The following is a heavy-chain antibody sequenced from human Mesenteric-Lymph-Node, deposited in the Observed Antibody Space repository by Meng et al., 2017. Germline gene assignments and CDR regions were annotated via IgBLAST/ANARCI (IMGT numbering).Heavy chain of an antibody. V-gene: IGHV4-59*01. CDR1: GGSMNNYY. CDR3: AREANSAFDF. CDR2: MYYGGST. J-gene: IGHJ4*02. D-gene: IGHD2-21*01. Sequence: GSLRLSCTVSGGSMNNYYWSWVRQPPGKGLEWIAYMYYGGSTNYNPTLKSRVTISVTRSKNQFSLKLTSVTAADTAVYYCAREANSAFDFWGPGALVTVSS.